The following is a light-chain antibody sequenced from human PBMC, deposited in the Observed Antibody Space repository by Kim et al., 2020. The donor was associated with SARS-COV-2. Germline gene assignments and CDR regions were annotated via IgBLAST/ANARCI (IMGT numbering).Light chain of an antibody. Sequence: VSPGQTVSIPCSGDKLGNKYACWYQQKAGQSPVLVIYQNRKRPSGIPERFSGSNSGNTATLTISGTQAVDEADYYCQAWDNSIYVVFGGGTQLTVL. CDR1: KLGNKY. V-gene: IGLV3-1*01. CDR3: QAWDNSIYVV. J-gene: IGLJ2*01. CDR2: QNR.